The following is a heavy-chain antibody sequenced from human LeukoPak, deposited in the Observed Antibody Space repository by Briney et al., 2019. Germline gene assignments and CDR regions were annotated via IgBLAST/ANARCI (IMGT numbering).Heavy chain of an antibody. CDR2: ISGSGGST. D-gene: IGHD3-22*01. V-gene: IGHV3-23*01. CDR1: GFTFSSYA. CDR3: AKVIYYDSSGYIDY. J-gene: IGHJ4*02. Sequence: PGGSLRLSCAASGFTFSSYAMSWVRQAPGKGLGWVSAISGSGGSTYYADSVKGRFTISRDNSKNTLYLQMNSLRAEDTAVYYCAKVIYYDSSGYIDYWGQGTLVTVSS.